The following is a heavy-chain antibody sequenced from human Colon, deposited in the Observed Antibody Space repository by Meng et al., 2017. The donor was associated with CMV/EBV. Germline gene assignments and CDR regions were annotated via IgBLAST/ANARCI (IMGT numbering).Heavy chain of an antibody. CDR3: AAITAATVTLYGMDV. CDR2: INWNGKTA. CDR1: GFTFDDYG. D-gene: IGHD6-13*01. Sequence: GESLKISCAASGFTFDDYGMSWVRQAPGKGLEWVSTINWNGKTAGHADSVQGRFTISRDNARNSLYLEMNFLRAEDTAFYYCAAITAATVTLYGMDVWGLGTTVTVSS. V-gene: IGHV3-20*04. J-gene: IGHJ6*02.